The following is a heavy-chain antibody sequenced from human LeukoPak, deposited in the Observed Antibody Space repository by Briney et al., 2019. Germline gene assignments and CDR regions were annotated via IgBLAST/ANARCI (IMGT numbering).Heavy chain of an antibody. CDR1: GGSVSSNY. V-gene: IGHV4-59*02. J-gene: IGHJ6*03. CDR2: IYYSGST. Sequence: SETLSLTCTVSGGSVSSNYWSWIRQPPGKGLEWVWYIYYSGSTNYTPSLKSRVTISVDTSKNKFSLKMSTCTASDTALYYCAGANYNPSLKRRVAISVYPSKNQFSLKLISVTAADTGVYYCARGGYSNNELSFFYMDGWGKGTTVTVS. D-gene: IGHD3-10*01. CDR3: AGANYNPSLKRRVAISVYPSKNQFSLKLISVTAADTGVYYCARGGYSNNELSFFYMDG.